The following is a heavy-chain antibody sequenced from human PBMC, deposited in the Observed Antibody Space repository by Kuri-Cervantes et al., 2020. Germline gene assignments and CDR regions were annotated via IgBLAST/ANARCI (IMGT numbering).Heavy chain of an antibody. CDR2: IKQDGSEK. V-gene: IGHV3-7*01. CDR3: ARFVSSGYYRHYYGMDV. D-gene: IGHD3-22*01. Sequence: GGSLRLSCAASGLTVSDNYMSWVRQAPGKGLEWVANIKQDGSEKYYVDSVKGRFTISRDNAKNSLYLQMNSLRAEDTAVYYCARFVSSGYYRHYYGMDVWGQGTTVTVSS. CDR1: GLTVSDNY. J-gene: IGHJ6*02.